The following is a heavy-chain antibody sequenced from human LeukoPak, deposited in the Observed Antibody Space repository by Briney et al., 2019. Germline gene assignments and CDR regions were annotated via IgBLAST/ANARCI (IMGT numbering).Heavy chain of an antibody. CDR3: ASVEMATSGYY. Sequence: GGSLRLSCAASGFTFSSYSMNWVREAPGKGLEWVSSISSSSSYIYYADSVKGRFTISRDNAKNSLYLQMNSLRAEDTAVYYCASVEMATSGYYWGQGTLVTVSS. CDR1: GFTFSSYS. CDR2: ISSSSSYI. J-gene: IGHJ4*02. V-gene: IGHV3-21*01. D-gene: IGHD5-24*01.